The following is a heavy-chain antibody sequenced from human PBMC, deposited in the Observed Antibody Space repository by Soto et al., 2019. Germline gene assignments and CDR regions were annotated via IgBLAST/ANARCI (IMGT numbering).Heavy chain of an antibody. J-gene: IGHJ4*02. CDR2: IYWDDDK. V-gene: IGHV2-5*02. Sequence: QITLKESGPTLVKPTQTLTLTCTFSGFSLSTSGVGVAWLRQPPGKALEWLALIYWDDDKRYSPSLKNRLTITKDTSKNQVVLTMTTMDPVDTATYYCAYRPRGAYFDYWGQGTLVTVSS. CDR1: GFSLSTSGVG. CDR3: AYRPRGAYFDY. D-gene: IGHD3-16*01.